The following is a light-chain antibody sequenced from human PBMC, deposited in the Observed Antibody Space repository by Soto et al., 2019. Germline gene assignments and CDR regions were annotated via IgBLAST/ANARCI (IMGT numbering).Light chain of an antibody. CDR3: QQCARSPLT. Sequence: EIVLTQSPGTLSLSPGERATLSCRASQSVSNNYLAWYQQKPGQAPRLLIADASRRATGIPDGFSGSGSGTDFTLTISRLEPEDFAVYYCQQCARSPLTFGQGTKV. CDR1: QSVSNNY. J-gene: IGKJ1*01. V-gene: IGKV3-20*01. CDR2: DAS.